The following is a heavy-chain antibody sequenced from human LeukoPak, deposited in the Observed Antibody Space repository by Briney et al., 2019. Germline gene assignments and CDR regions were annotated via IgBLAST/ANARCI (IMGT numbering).Heavy chain of an antibody. J-gene: IGHJ4*02. CDR1: GGSISSGSYY. CDR2: IYTSGST. CDR3: ARDSGSYPYQD. Sequence: SETLSLTCTVSGGSISSGSYYWSWIRQPPGKGLEWIGRIYTSGSTNYNPSLKSRVTISVDTSKNQFSLKLSSVTAADTAVYYCARDSGSYPYQDWGQGTLVTVSS. D-gene: IGHD1-26*01. V-gene: IGHV4-61*02.